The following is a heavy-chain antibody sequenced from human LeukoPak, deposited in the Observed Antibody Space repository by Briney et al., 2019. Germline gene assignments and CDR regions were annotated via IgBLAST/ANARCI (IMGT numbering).Heavy chain of an antibody. J-gene: IGHJ4*02. V-gene: IGHV4-59*01. CDR1: GGSISGYY. CDR2: IYYSGST. CDR3: AGSEYGSGSYYPTPYSFDY. Sequence: SETLSLTCAVSGGSISGYYWSWIRQPPGKGLEWIGYIYYSGSTNYNPPLKSRVTISVDTSKNQFSLKLSSVTAADTAVYYCAGSEYGSGSYYPTPYSFDYWGQGTLVTVSS. D-gene: IGHD3-10*01.